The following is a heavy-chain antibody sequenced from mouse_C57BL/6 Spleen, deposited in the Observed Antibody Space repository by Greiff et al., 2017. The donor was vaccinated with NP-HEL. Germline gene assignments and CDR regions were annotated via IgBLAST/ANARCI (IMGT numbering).Heavy chain of an antibody. V-gene: IGHV5-16*01. CDR2: INYDGSST. Sequence: EVQLQESEGGLVQPGSSMKLSCTASGFTFSDYYMAWVRQVPEKGLEWVANINYDGSSTYYLDSLKSRFIISRDNAKNILYLQMSSLKSEDTATYYCAREENYYGSSSFYFDYWGQGTTLTVSS. CDR3: AREENYYGSSSFYFDY. J-gene: IGHJ2*01. D-gene: IGHD1-1*01. CDR1: GFTFSDYY.